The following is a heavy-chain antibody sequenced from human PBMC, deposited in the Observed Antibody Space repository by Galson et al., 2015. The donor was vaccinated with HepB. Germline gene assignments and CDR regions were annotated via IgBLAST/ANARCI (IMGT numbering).Heavy chain of an antibody. J-gene: IGHJ4*02. CDR2: IKQDGSEA. CDR1: GFTFSSYA. V-gene: IGHV3-7*03. CDR3: VRETQYFDWLLHASFFDF. Sequence: SLRLSCAASGFTFSSYAMTWVRQAPGKGLEWVANIKQDGSEATYVDSVKGRFTVSRDNSKNSLYLQMNSLRAEDTAVYYCVRETQYFDWLLHASFFDFWGQGTLVTVSS. D-gene: IGHD3-9*01.